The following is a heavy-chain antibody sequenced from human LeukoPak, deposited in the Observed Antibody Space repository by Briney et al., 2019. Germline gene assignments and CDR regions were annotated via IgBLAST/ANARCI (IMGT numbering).Heavy chain of an antibody. Sequence: GGSLRLSCAASEFSVGSNYMTWVRQAPGKGLEWVSLIYSGGSTYYADSVKGRFTISRDNSKNTLYLQMNSLRAEDTAVYYCARARGYSYGFFDYWGQGTLVTVSS. D-gene: IGHD5-18*01. V-gene: IGHV3-66*01. CDR2: IYSGGST. CDR1: EFSVGSNY. J-gene: IGHJ4*02. CDR3: ARARGYSYGFFDY.